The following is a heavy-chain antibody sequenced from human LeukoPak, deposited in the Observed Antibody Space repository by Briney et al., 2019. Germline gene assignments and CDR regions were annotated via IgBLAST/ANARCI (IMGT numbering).Heavy chain of an antibody. V-gene: IGHV3-11*01. CDR1: GFTFSDYY. D-gene: IGHD3-10*01. Sequence: GGSLRLSCAASGFTFSDYYMSWIRQAPGKGLEWDSYISSSGSTIYYADSVKGRFTISRDNAKNSLYLQMNSLRAEDTAVYYCARRSGSGSYPYYYYMDVWGKGTTVTISS. CDR3: ARRSGSGSYPYYYYMDV. J-gene: IGHJ6*03. CDR2: ISSSGSTI.